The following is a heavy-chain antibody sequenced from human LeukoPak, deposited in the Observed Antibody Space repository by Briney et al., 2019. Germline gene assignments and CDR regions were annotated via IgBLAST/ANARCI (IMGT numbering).Heavy chain of an antibody. CDR1: GYTFTSYG. Sequence: GASVKVSCKASGYTFTSYGISWVRQAPGQGLEWMGWISAYNGNTNYAQKLQGRVTMTTDTSTSTAYTELRSLRSDDTAVYYCARDPTRFLEWLLWSPLDYWGQGTLVTVSS. CDR2: ISAYNGNT. J-gene: IGHJ4*02. V-gene: IGHV1-18*01. CDR3: ARDPTRFLEWLLWSPLDY. D-gene: IGHD3-3*01.